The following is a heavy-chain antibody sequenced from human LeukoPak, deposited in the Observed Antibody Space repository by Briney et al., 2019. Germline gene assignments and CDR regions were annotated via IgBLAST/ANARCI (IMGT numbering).Heavy chain of an antibody. CDR1: GFTGSGNY. Sequence: GGSLRLSSAASGFTGSGNYMSWVRQFPGKGLEWVSVIYSGGTTNYADSVKGRFTISRDYSKNTLYLQMNSLRPEDTAVYYCATRFSEQPWGQGTLVTVAS. J-gene: IGHJ4*02. V-gene: IGHV3-66*02. D-gene: IGHD3-3*01. CDR2: IYSGGTT. CDR3: ATRFSEQP.